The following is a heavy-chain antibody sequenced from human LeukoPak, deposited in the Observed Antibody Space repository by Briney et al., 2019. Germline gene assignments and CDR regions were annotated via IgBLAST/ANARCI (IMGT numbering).Heavy chain of an antibody. Sequence: PGGSLRLSCAASGFTLGSNYMTWVRQAPGKGLEWASVIYSGGNTYYADSVKGRFSISRDISKNTVYLQMNGMRAEDTAVYFCARIVTGTTVINSGWFDPWGQGTLVTVSS. CDR1: GFTLGSNY. J-gene: IGHJ5*02. CDR2: IYSGGNT. V-gene: IGHV3-66*01. CDR3: ARIVTGTTVINSGWFDP. D-gene: IGHD4-23*01.